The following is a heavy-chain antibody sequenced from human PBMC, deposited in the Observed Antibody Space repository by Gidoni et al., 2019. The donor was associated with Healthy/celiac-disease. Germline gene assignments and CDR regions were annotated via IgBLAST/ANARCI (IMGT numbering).Heavy chain of an antibody. CDR3: ARLGDYDFWSGYLDY. Sequence: QLQLQESGPGLVKPSETLSLTCTVSGGSISSSSYYWGWLRQPPGKGLEWIGSIYYSGSTYYNPSLKSRVTISVDTSKNQFSLKLSSVTAADTAVYYCARLGDYDFWSGYLDYWGQETLVTVSS. CDR2: IYYSGST. CDR1: GGSISSSSYY. D-gene: IGHD3-3*01. V-gene: IGHV4-39*01. J-gene: IGHJ4*02.